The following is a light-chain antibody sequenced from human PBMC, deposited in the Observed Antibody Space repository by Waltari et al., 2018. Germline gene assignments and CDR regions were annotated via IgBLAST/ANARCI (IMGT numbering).Light chain of an antibody. Sequence: DIQMTQSPSSLSASIGDRVTITCRASENIGSYLNWYQQRTGEAPKLLIHATSTLQTEVPSRFSGSGSRTDFTLTISSLQPEDFATYYCQHTFETPYSFGQGTKLESK. CDR1: ENIGSY. CDR3: QHTFETPYS. CDR2: ATS. V-gene: IGKV1-39*01. J-gene: IGKJ2*01.